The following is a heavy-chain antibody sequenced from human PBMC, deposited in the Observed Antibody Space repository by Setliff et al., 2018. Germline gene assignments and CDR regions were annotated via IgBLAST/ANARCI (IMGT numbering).Heavy chain of an antibody. CDR1: GYSFSNFW. Sequence: KISCKGSGYSFSNFWIGWVRQMPGKGLEWMGIIYPGDSHTRYSPSFQGQVTMSADKSIXXXXXXXXXXXASDTAIYYCARSLVGATYSVYFDYWGQGALVTVSS. J-gene: IGHJ4*02. CDR2: IYPGDSHT. CDR3: ARSLVGATYSVYFDY. V-gene: IGHV5-51*01. D-gene: IGHD1-26*01.